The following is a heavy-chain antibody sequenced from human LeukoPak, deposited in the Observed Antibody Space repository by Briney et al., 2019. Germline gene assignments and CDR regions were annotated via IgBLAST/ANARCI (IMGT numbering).Heavy chain of an antibody. CDR1: GYTLTELS. Sequence: ASVKVSCKVSGYTLTELSMHWVRQAPGKGLEWMGGFDPEDGETIYAQKFQGRVTMTRDTSTSTVYMELSSLRSEDTAVYYCARPTYSSGWYNTAFDYWGQGTLVTVSS. CDR2: FDPEDGET. CDR3: ARPTYSSGWYNTAFDY. J-gene: IGHJ4*02. V-gene: IGHV1-24*01. D-gene: IGHD6-19*01.